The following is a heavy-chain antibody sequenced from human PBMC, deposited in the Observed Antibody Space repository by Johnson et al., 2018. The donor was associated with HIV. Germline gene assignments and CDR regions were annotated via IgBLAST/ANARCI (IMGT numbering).Heavy chain of an antibody. CDR3: AKDLFGGGIVVGAFDI. D-gene: IGHD3-10*02. J-gene: IGHJ3*02. V-gene: IGHV3-23*04. CDR1: GFTFSRHA. Sequence: VQLVESGGGLVQSGGSLRLSCAASGFTFSRHAMSWVRQAPGKGLDWVSAISGSGGRTYYGDSVKGRFTISRDNSKNTLYLQMKSLRAEDTAVYYCAKDLFGGGIVVGAFDIWGQGAMVTVSS. CDR2: ISGSGGRT.